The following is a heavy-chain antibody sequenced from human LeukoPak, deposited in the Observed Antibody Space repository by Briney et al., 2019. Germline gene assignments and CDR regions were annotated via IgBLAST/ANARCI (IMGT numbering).Heavy chain of an antibody. CDR3: ARVHIYYDSSGYYPYYMDV. V-gene: IGHV1-18*01. J-gene: IGHJ6*03. CDR1: GYTFTSYG. CDR2: ISAYNGNT. Sequence: ASVKVSCKASGYTFTSYGISWVRQAPGQGLEWMGWISAYNGNTNYAQKLQGRVTMTTDTSTSTAYMELRSLRSDDTAVYYCARVHIYYDSSGYYPYYMDVWGKGTTVTVSS. D-gene: IGHD3-22*01.